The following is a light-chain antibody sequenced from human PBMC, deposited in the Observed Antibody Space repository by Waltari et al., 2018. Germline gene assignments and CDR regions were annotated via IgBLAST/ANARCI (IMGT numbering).Light chain of an antibody. Sequence: SFELTQPSSVSVSPGQTASIACSGDHLGSKWSSWYQQKAAQSPVLVLYADSERPSGVPGRFSAARSGDTVTLNISGTQDLDEADYYCQTWDSNIFVFGPGTKVTVL. J-gene: IGLJ1*01. V-gene: IGLV3-1*01. CDR2: ADS. CDR1: HLGSKW. CDR3: QTWDSNIFV.